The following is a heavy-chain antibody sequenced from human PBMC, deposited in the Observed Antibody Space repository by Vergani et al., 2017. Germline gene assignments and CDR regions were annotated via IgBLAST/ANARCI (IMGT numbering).Heavy chain of an antibody. CDR1: GGSISSYY. CDR3: ARGAWKLNPPDP. V-gene: IGHV4-59*01. Sequence: QVQLQESGPGLVKPSETLSLTCTVSGGSISSYYWSWIRQPPRKGLEWIGYIYYSGSTNYNPSLKSRVTISVDTSKNQFSLKLSSVTAADTAVYYCARGAWKLNPPDPWGQGTLVTVSS. D-gene: IGHD1-26*01. CDR2: IYYSGST. J-gene: IGHJ5*02.